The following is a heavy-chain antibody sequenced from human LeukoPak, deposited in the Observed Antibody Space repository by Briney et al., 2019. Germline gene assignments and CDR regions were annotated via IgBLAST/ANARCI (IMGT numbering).Heavy chain of an antibody. V-gene: IGHV3-30*02. J-gene: IGHJ4*02. CDR2: IRYDGSNK. Sequence: GGSLRLSCAASGFTFSSYGMHWVRQAPGKGLEWVAFIRYDGSNKYYADSVKGRFTISRDNSKNTLYLQMNSLRAEDTAVYYCARVGPGDSSGHSETDYWGQGTLVTVSS. CDR3: ARVGPGDSSGHSETDY. CDR1: GFTFSSYG. D-gene: IGHD3-22*01.